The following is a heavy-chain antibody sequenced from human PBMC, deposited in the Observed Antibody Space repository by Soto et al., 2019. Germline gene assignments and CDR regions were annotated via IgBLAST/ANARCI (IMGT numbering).Heavy chain of an antibody. CDR3: ARRGYSSSWYYYYYYGMDV. J-gene: IGHJ6*02. CDR1: GYTFTSYD. Sequence: QVQLVQSGAEVKKPGASGKVSCKASGYTFTSYDINWVRQATGQGLEWMGWMNPNSGNTGYAQKFQGRVTMTRNTSISTAYMELSSLSSEDTAVYYCARRGYSSSWYYYYYYGMDVWGQGTTVTVSS. CDR2: MNPNSGNT. D-gene: IGHD6-13*01. V-gene: IGHV1-8*01.